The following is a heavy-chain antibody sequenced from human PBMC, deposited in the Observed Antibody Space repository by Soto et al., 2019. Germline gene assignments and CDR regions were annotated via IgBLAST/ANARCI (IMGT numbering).Heavy chain of an antibody. J-gene: IGHJ6*02. Sequence: SETLSLTCAVSGGSISSSNWWSWVRQPPGKGLEWIGEIYHSGSTNYNPSLKSRVTISVDKSKNQFSLKLSSVTAADTAVYYCARFQLAAAGTGYYYYGMDVWGQGTTVTVS. CDR3: ARFQLAAAGTGYYYYGMDV. V-gene: IGHV4-4*02. CDR1: GGSISSSNW. CDR2: IYHSGST. D-gene: IGHD6-13*01.